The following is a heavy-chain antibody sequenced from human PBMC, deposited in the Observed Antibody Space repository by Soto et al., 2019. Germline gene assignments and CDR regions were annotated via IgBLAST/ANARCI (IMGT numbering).Heavy chain of an antibody. D-gene: IGHD6-13*01. CDR1: GGSISSGGYY. J-gene: IGHJ5*02. CDR3: ARNAPQAAAGTINWFDP. CDR2: IYYSGST. V-gene: IGHV4-31*03. Sequence: SETLSLTCTVSGGSISSGGYYWSWIRQHPGKGLEWIGYIYYSGSTYYNPSLKSRVTISVDTSKNQFSLKLSSVTAADTAVYYCARNAPQAAAGTINWFDPWGQGTLVTVSS.